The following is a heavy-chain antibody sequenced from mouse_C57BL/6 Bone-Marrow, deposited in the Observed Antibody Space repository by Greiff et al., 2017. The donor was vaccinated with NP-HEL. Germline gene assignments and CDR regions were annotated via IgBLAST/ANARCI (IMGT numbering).Heavy chain of an antibody. V-gene: IGHV1-81*01. CDR2: IYPRSGNT. CDR3: ASYYYGSSYLFAY. CDR1: GYTFTSYG. J-gene: IGHJ3*01. D-gene: IGHD1-1*01. Sequence: QVQLQQSGAELARPGASVKLSCKASGYTFTSYGISWVKQRTGQGLEWIGEIYPRSGNTYYNEKFKGKATLTADKSSSTAYMELRSLTSEDSAVYFCASYYYGSSYLFAYWGQGTLVTVSA.